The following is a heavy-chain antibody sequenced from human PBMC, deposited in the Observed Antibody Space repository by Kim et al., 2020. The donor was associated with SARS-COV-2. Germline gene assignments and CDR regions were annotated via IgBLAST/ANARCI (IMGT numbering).Heavy chain of an antibody. Sequence: SETLSLTCTVSGGSISSGGYYWSWIRQHPGKGLEWIGYIYYSGSTYYNPSLKSRVTISVDTSKNQFSLKLSSVTAADTAVYYCARESPGSWYRSPTYYGMDVWGQGTTVTASS. D-gene: IGHD6-13*01. V-gene: IGHV4-31*03. CDR3: ARESPGSWYRSPTYYGMDV. J-gene: IGHJ6*02. CDR2: IYYSGST. CDR1: GGSISSGGYY.